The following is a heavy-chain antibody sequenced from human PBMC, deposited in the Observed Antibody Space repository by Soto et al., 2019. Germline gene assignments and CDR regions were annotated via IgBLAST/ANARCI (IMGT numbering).Heavy chain of an antibody. CDR3: ARDLPTMVRGVIPQAFDI. CDR2: IIPILGIA. CDR1: GGTFSSYT. D-gene: IGHD3-10*01. Sequence: SVKVSCKASGGTFSSYTISWVRQAPGQGLEWMGRIIPILGIANYAQKFQGRVTITADKSTSTAYMELSSLRSEDTAVYYCARDLPTMVRGVIPQAFDIWGQGTMVTVSS. J-gene: IGHJ3*02. V-gene: IGHV1-69*04.